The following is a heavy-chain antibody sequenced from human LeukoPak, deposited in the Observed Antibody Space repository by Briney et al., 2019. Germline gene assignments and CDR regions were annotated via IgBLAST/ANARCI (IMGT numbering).Heavy chain of an antibody. CDR2: IIPIFGTA. CDR3: ARALRLGELSLFDY. Sequence: SVKVSCKASGGTFSSYAISWVRQAPGQGLEWMGGIIPIFGTANYARKFQGRVTITADKSTSTAYMELSSLRSEDTAVYYCARALRLGELSLFDYWGQGTLVTVSS. CDR1: GGTFSSYA. J-gene: IGHJ4*02. V-gene: IGHV1-69*06. D-gene: IGHD3-16*02.